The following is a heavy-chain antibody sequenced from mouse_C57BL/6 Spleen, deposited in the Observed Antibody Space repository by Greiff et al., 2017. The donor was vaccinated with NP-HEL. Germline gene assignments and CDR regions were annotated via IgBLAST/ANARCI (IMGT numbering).Heavy chain of an antibody. J-gene: IGHJ3*01. Sequence: VQLKESAGGLVQPGGSLKLSCAASGFTFSDYYMYWVRQTPEKRLEWVAYISNGGGSTYYPDTVKGRFTISRDNAKNTLYLQMSRLKSEDTAMYYCASGLAYWGQGTLVTVSA. CDR2: ISNGGGST. CDR1: GFTFSDYY. CDR3: ASGLAY. V-gene: IGHV5-12*01.